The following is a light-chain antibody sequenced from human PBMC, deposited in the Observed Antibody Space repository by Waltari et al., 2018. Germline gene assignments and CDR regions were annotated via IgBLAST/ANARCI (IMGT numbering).Light chain of an antibody. J-gene: IGKJ1*01. CDR1: QSVSSY. CDR2: DTS. V-gene: IGKV3-11*01. CDR3: QQRSHWRT. Sequence: IMLTQSPATLSLSPGERATLSCRTSQSVSSYLAWFQQKPGQAPRLLIYDTSNRATGIPARFSGSGSGTDFTLTISSLEPEDSAVYYCQQRSHWRTFGQGTKVGIK.